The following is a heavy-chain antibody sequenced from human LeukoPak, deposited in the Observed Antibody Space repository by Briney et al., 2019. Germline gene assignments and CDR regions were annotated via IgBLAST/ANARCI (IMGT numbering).Heavy chain of an antibody. Sequence: PGGSLRLSCAASGFTVSSKYMSWVRQAPGKGLEWVSVIYSGGSTYYADSVKGRFTISRDNSKNTLYLQMNSLRAEDTALYYCSKDRGGTLGDYFDYWGQGTLVTVSS. D-gene: IGHD3-10*01. CDR2: IYSGGST. V-gene: IGHV3-53*01. CDR3: SKDRGGTLGDYFDY. CDR1: GFTVSSKY. J-gene: IGHJ4*02.